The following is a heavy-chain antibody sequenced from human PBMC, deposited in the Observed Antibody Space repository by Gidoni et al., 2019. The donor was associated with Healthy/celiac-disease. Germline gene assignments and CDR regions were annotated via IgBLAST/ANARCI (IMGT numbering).Heavy chain of an antibody. CDR3: ARDYYDMNWFDP. CDR2: IIPILGIA. CDR1: GGTFSSYT. Sequence: QVQLVQSGAEVKKPGSSVKVSCKASGGTFSSYTISWVRQAPGQGLEWMGRIIPILGIANYAQKFQGRVTITADKSTSTAYMELSSLRSEDTAVYYCARDYYDMNWFDPWGQGTLVTVSS. V-gene: IGHV1-69*08. D-gene: IGHD3-22*01. J-gene: IGHJ5*02.